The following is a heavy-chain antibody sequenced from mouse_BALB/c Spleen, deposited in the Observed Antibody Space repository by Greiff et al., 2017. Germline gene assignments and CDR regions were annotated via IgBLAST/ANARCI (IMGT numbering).Heavy chain of an antibody. CDR2: ISSGSSTI. Sequence: DVMLVESGGGLVQPGGSRKLSCAASGFTFSSFGMHWVRQAPEKGLEWVAYISSGSSTIYYADTVKGRFTISRDNPKNTLFLQMTSLRSEDTAMYYCARRGDYRYSWFAYWGQGTLVTVSA. CDR3: ARRGDYRYSWFAY. J-gene: IGHJ3*01. D-gene: IGHD2-14*01. V-gene: IGHV5-17*02. CDR1: GFTFSSFG.